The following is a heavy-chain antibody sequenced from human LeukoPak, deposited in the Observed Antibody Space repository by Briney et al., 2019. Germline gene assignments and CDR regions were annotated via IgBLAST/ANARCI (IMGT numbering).Heavy chain of an antibody. J-gene: IGHJ5*02. Sequence: SQTLSLTCTVSGGSISSGSYYWSWIRQPAGKGLEWIGRIYTSGSTNYNPSLKSRVTISVDKSKNQFSLKLSSVTAADTAVYYCARSVLLWFGVPHWFDPWGQGTLVTVSS. CDR2: IYTSGST. D-gene: IGHD3-10*01. V-gene: IGHV4-61*02. CDR1: GGSISSGSYY. CDR3: ARSVLLWFGVPHWFDP.